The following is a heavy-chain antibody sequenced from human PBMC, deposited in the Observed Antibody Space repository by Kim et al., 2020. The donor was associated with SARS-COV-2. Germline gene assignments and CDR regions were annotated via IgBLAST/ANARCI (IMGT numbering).Heavy chain of an antibody. V-gene: IGHV3-15*01. CDR2: IKSNTDGGTT. Sequence: GGSLRLSCAASGFTFSNAWMSWVRQAPGKGLEWVGRIKSNTDGGTTEYAAPVKGRFTNSRDDSKNTLYLQMNSLKAEDTAVYYCAPYYYDNTGLKRAYYQHWGQGTLVTVSS. D-gene: IGHD3-22*01. CDR1: GFTFSNAW. J-gene: IGHJ1*01. CDR3: APYYYDNTGLKRAYYQH.